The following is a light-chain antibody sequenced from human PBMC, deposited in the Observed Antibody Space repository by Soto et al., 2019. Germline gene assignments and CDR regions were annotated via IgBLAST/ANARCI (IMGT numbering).Light chain of an antibody. CDR1: SGYSNYK. Sequence: QSVLTQPPSASASLGASVTLTCTLSSGYSNYKVDWYQQRPGKGPRFVMRVGTGGIVGSKGDGIPDRFSVLGSGLNRFLTIENIQEEDESEYHCGADHGGGSNVVYVFGTGTKLTVL. V-gene: IGLV9-49*01. J-gene: IGLJ1*01. CDR3: GADHGGGSNVVYV. CDR2: VGTGGIVG.